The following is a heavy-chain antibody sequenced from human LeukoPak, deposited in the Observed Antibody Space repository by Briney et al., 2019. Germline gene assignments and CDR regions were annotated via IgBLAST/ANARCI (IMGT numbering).Heavy chain of an antibody. Sequence: PGGSLRLSCAASGFSFDDCNMGWVRQAPGRGLEWVSAISESGSTFYTDSVKGRFTISRDNSKNTLYLQMGSLRAEDTASYFCARGAVGLHLTDYWGQGTLVTVSS. V-gene: IGHV3-23*01. CDR2: ISESGST. J-gene: IGHJ4*01. CDR3: ARGAVGLHLTDY. CDR1: GFSFDDCN. D-gene: IGHD1-26*01.